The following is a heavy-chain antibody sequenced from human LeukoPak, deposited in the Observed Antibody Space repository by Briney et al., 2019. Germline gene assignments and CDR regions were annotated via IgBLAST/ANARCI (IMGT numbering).Heavy chain of an antibody. D-gene: IGHD3-3*01. J-gene: IGHJ4*02. Sequence: SGTLSLTCAVSGGSINSDYWWTWVRQSPGKGLEWIREISHTGSVNYNLSLESRVTISTDKSKNQFSLMLRSVAAADTAVYYCARHDDFLSPYDYWGQGVLVTVSS. V-gene: IGHV4-4*02. CDR2: ISHTGSV. CDR1: GGSINSDYW. CDR3: ARHDDFLSPYDY.